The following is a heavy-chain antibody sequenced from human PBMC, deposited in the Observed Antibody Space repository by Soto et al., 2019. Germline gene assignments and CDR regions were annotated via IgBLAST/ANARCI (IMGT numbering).Heavy chain of an antibody. J-gene: IGHJ6*02. Sequence: ASVKVSCKASGYTFTSYAMHWVRQAPGQRLEWMGWINAGNGNTKYSQKFQGRVTITRDTSASTAYMELSSLRSEDTAVYYCARVDVLRFLEWSLKGGMDVWGQGTTGTVSS. D-gene: IGHD3-3*01. CDR1: GYTFTSYA. CDR2: INAGNGNT. CDR3: ARVDVLRFLEWSLKGGMDV. V-gene: IGHV1-3*01.